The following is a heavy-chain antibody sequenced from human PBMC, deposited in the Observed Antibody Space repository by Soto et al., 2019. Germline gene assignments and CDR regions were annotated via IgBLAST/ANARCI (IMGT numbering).Heavy chain of an antibody. CDR2: INPSGGST. CDR3: ARGHSSGYLINWFDP. V-gene: IGHV1-46*01. Sequence: ASVKGSCKASGYTLTGYYMHWVRQAPGQGLEWMGIINPSGGSTSYAQKFQGRVTMTRDTSTSTVYMELSSLKSEDTAVYYCARGHSSGYLINWFDPWGQGTLVTVSS. CDR1: GYTLTGYY. J-gene: IGHJ5*02. D-gene: IGHD3-22*01.